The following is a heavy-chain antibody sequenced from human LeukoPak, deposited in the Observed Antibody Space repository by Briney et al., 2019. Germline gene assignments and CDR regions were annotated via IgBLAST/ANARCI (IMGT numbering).Heavy chain of an antibody. V-gene: IGHV1-46*01. CDR1: GGTFSSYA. CDR3: ARDAPSASES. D-gene: IGHD6-19*01. Sequence: ASVKVSCKASGGTFSSYAISWVRQAPGQGLEWMGIINPSGGSTSYAQKFQGRVTMTRDTSTSTVHMELSSLRSEDTAVYYCARDAPSASESWGQGTLVTVSS. J-gene: IGHJ4*02. CDR2: INPSGGST.